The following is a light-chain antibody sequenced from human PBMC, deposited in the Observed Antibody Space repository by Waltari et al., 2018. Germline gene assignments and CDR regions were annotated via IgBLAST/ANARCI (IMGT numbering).Light chain of an antibody. V-gene: IGLV2-18*02. J-gene: IGLJ1*01. CDR1: SSDVGTYNR. CDR2: EVT. Sequence: QSALTQPPSVSGSPGQSVTISCTGTSSDVGTYNRVSWYQQSPGTAPKLIIYEVTNRPSGVPDRFSGSESGNTASLTISGLQAGDEADYYCCSFTTNTTYLFGTGTRVTVL. CDR3: CSFTTNTTYL.